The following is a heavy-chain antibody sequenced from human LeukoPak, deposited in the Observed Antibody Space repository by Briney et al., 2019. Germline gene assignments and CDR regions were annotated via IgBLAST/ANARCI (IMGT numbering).Heavy chain of an antibody. CDR2: ISYTGTYI. D-gene: IGHD1-26*01. V-gene: IGHV3-21*04. CDR3: VRDRGTYRPIDY. CDR1: AFSLSAYN. Sequence: GGSLRLSCAASAFSLSAYNMNWVRQAPGKGLEWVSSISYTGTYIYCADSVKGRFTISRDNAQNSLYLQMNSLRAEDTAIYYCVRDRGTYRPIDYWGQGTLATVSS. J-gene: IGHJ4*02.